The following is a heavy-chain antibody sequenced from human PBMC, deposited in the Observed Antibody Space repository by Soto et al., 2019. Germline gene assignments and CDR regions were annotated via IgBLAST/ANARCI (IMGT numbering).Heavy chain of an antibody. CDR2: LYYNGNT. Sequence: QVQLQESGPGLVKPSQTLSLTCSVSGDSITNDDYYWTWIRQPPGKGLEWIGHLYYNGNTYYTPSLKPRLTLSLATPQNQFSLHLTSVIAADSASYFCARATTVTSSFFYYGLDVWGQGTTVNVSS. CDR1: GDSITNDDYY. CDR3: ARATTVTSSFFYYGLDV. J-gene: IGHJ6*02. D-gene: IGHD4-17*01. V-gene: IGHV4-30-4*08.